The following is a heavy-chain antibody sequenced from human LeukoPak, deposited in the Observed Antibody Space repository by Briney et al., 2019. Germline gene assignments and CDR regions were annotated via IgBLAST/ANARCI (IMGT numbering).Heavy chain of an antibody. V-gene: IGHV3-21*01. J-gene: IGHJ4*02. CDR3: ARAHMILVVKASFDY. Sequence: GGSLRLSCAASGFTFSSYSMNWVREAPGKGLEWVSSISSSSSYIYYADSVKGRFTISRDNAKNSLYLQMNSLRAEDTAVYYCARAHMILVVKASFDYWGQGTRVTVSS. D-gene: IGHD3-22*01. CDR2: ISSSSSYI. CDR1: GFTFSSYS.